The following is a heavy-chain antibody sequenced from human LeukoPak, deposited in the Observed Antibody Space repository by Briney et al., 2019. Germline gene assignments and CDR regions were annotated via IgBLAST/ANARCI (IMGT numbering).Heavy chain of an antibody. CDR1: GFSFSSYA. Sequence: GGSLRLSCAASGFSFSSYAMSWVRQAPGKGLEWVANIKQDGSEKYYVDSVRGRFTISRDNAKNSLYLQMNSLRAEDTAVYYCAREVGYSGYDFDDYWGQGTLVTVSS. CDR3: AREVGYSGYDFDDY. D-gene: IGHD5-12*01. V-gene: IGHV3-7*01. J-gene: IGHJ4*02. CDR2: IKQDGSEK.